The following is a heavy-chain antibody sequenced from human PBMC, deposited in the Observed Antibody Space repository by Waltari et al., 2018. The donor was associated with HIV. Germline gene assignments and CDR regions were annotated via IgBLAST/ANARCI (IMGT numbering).Heavy chain of an antibody. CDR1: GDSISSRNYY. V-gene: IGHV4-39*01. D-gene: IGHD3-22*01. Sequence: QLQLQESGPSLVKPSATLSLTCNVSGDSISSRNYYWAWLRRPPGKGLEWIGSFYHSGATYYPPALKRRGAIFVDVSKNQFSLEVSSVTAADTAIYYCATTAFYYESSGFFWGQGALVSVSA. J-gene: IGHJ4*02. CDR2: FYHSGAT. CDR3: ATTAFYYESSGFF.